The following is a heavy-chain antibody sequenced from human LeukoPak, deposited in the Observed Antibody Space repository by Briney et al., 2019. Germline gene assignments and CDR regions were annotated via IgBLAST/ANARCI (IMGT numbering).Heavy chain of an antibody. CDR3: ARHVTVTYDAFDV. CDR1: AGSTRGYF. D-gene: IGHD4-11*01. Sequence: SETLSLTCNVSAGSTRGYFWSWIRQPPGKGLEWIGYIYYSGSTEYNPSLMSRVTISIETSERQFSLNLSSVTAADTAAYYCARHVTVTYDAFDVWGQGTMVTVSS. V-gene: IGHV4-59*08. CDR2: IYYSGST. J-gene: IGHJ3*01.